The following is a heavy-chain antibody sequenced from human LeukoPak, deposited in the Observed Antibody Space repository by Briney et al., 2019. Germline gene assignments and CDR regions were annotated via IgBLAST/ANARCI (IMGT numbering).Heavy chain of an antibody. CDR1: GFTFSSYW. J-gene: IGHJ4*02. V-gene: IGHV3-7*04. Sequence: PGGSLRLSCAASGFTFSSYWMSWVRQAPGKGLEWVANIKQDGSEKYYVDSVKGRFTISRDNAKNSLYLQMNSLRAEDTAVYYCARAHSGSYWAYFDYWGQGTLVTVSS. D-gene: IGHD1-26*01. CDR2: IKQDGSEK. CDR3: ARAHSGSYWAYFDY.